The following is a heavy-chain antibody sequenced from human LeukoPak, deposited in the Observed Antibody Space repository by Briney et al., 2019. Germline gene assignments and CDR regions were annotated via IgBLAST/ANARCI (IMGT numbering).Heavy chain of an antibody. V-gene: IGHV3-33*01. CDR2: IWYDGSSK. Sequence: GGSLRLSCAPSGFTFSSYVMHGVRHAPGKGLGWVAVIWYDGSSKYYADSVKSRFTISRDNSKNTLYLQMYTLRAQGTAVYFWARIVRSIAEYYSDYWGQGTLATAPS. CDR1: GFTFSSYV. J-gene: IGHJ4*02. CDR3: ARIVRSIAEYYSDY. D-gene: IGHD6-6*01.